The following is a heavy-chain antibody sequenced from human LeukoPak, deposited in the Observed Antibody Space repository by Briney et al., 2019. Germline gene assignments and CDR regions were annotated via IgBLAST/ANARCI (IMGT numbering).Heavy chain of an antibody. J-gene: IGHJ4*02. Sequence: PGGSLSLSCAASGFTFSSQGMHWVRQAPGKAPVWVSRINGDGSTTSYADSVKGRFTISRDNAKNTLYMQMNSLRAEDTAVYYCARGSLWNDYWGQGTLVTVSS. CDR2: INGDGSTT. CDR1: GFTFSSQG. D-gene: IGHD1-1*01. CDR3: ARGSLWNDY. V-gene: IGHV3-74*01.